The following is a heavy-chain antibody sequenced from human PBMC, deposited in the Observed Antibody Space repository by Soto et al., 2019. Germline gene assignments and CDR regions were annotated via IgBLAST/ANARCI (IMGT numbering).Heavy chain of an antibody. CDR3: ARFLGGAGSYYDGQNYNYYNGMDV. J-gene: IGHJ6*02. Sequence: GASVQVSCKASGGPYNSFAISWVRQAHGQGLEWIGGIIPVFGTATYAQKFKGRVTITAEESTSTAYMELSSLTSEDTAVYYCARFLGGAGSYYDGQNYNYYNGMDVWGQGTTVTVSS. D-gene: IGHD3-10*01. CDR1: GGPYNSFA. V-gene: IGHV1-69*13. CDR2: IIPVFGTA.